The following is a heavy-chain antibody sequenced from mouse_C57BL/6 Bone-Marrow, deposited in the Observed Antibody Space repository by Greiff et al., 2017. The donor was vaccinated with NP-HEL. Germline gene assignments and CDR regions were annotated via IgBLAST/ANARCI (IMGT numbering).Heavy chain of an antibody. CDR3: ARGGYYYGSSLSYYAMDY. V-gene: IGHV1-55*01. CDR2: IYPGSGST. CDR1: GYTFTSYW. Sequence: QVQLQQPGAELVKPGASVKMSCKASGYTFTSYWITWVKQRPGQGLEWIGDIYPGSGSTNYNEKFKSKATLTVDTSSSTAYMQLSSLTSEDSAVYYCARGGYYYGSSLSYYAMDYWGQGTSVTVSS. D-gene: IGHD1-1*01. J-gene: IGHJ4*01.